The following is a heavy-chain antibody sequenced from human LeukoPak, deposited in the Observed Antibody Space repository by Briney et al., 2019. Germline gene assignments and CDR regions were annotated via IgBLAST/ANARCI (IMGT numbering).Heavy chain of an antibody. V-gene: IGHV1-3*03. CDR1: GYTFTSYA. CDR2: INAGNGNT. J-gene: IGHJ5*02. Sequence: ASVKVSCTASGYTFTSYAMHWVRQAPGQRLEWMGWINAGNGNTKYSQEFQGRVTITRDTSASTAYMELSSLRSEDMAVYYCARDSGSYYDWFDPWGQGTLVTVSS. D-gene: IGHD1-26*01. CDR3: ARDSGSYYDWFDP.